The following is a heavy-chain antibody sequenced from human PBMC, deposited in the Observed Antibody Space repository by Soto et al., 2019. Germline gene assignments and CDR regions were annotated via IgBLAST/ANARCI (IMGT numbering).Heavy chain of an antibody. D-gene: IGHD6-6*01. V-gene: IGHV1-18*01. CDR2: ISAYNGNT. Sequence: KVSCKASGYTFTSYGISWVRQAPGQGLEWMGWISAYNGNTNYAQKLQGRVTMTTDTSTSTAYMELRSLRSDDTAVYYCARVIGSIAARPCDYWGQGTLVTVSS. CDR1: GYTFTSYG. J-gene: IGHJ4*02. CDR3: ARVIGSIAARPCDY.